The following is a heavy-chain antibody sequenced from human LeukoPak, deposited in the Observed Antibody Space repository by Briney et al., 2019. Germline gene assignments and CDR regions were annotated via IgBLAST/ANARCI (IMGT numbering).Heavy chain of an antibody. CDR3: ARGLRIQLWLQLGWFDP. J-gene: IGHJ5*02. Sequence: PSETLSLTCAVYGGSFSGYYWSWIRQPPGKGLEWIGEINHSGSTNYNPSLKSRVTILVDTSKNQFSLKLSSVTAADTAVYYCARGLRIQLWLQLGWFDPWGQGTLVTVSS. D-gene: IGHD5-18*01. CDR2: INHSGST. V-gene: IGHV4-34*01. CDR1: GGSFSGYY.